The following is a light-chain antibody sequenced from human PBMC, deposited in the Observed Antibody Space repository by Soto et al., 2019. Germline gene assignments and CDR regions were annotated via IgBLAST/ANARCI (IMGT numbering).Light chain of an antibody. CDR3: SSYGGGTTFYV. J-gene: IGLJ1*01. Sequence: QSALTQPPSASGSPGQSVTISCTGTSSDVGAYNYVSWYQQHPGKAPKLMIYEVSKRPSGVPDRFSGSKSGNTASLTVSGLQAEDEADYYCSSYGGGTTFYVFGTGTKLTVL. CDR2: EVS. V-gene: IGLV2-8*01. CDR1: SSDVGAYNY.